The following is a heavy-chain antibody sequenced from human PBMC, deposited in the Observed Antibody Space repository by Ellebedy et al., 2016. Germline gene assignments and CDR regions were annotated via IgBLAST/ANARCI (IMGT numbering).Heavy chain of an antibody. Sequence: GESLKISXAASGFNVRYNYMTWVRQAPGKGLEWVSLTYSDDNTYYADSVKGRFTISGGFSRSPLSLQMNSLRPEDTALYYCARDTYYSGSGRETTMDFWGQGTTVTVSS. CDR1: GFNVRYNY. V-gene: IGHV3-53*05. CDR2: TYSDDNT. J-gene: IGHJ6*02. CDR3: ARDTYYSGSGRETTMDF. D-gene: IGHD3-10*01.